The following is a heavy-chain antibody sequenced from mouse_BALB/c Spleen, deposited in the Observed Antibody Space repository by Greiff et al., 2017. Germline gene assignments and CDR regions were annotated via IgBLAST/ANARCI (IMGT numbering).Heavy chain of an antibody. CDR1: GYTFTSYW. CDR3: ARRNYGNYEFAY. Sequence: QVQLQQPGAELVKPGASVKLSCKASGYTFTSYWMHWVKQRPGQGLEWIGEIDPSDSYTNYNQKFNGKATLTVDKSSSTAYMQLSSLTSEDSAVYYCARRNYGNYEFAYWGQGTLVTVSA. V-gene: IGHV1-69*02. D-gene: IGHD2-1*01. CDR2: IDPSDSYT. J-gene: IGHJ3*01.